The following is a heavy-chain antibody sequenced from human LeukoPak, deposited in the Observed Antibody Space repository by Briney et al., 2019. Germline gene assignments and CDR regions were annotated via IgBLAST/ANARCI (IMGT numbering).Heavy chain of an antibody. CDR1: GSTVTASY. V-gene: IGHV1-2*06. Sequence: SSLRVSPTPSGSTVTASYVLCAREAPGHGLEWMGRINPNSGGITDAQTSQGRFTMTREQSTSTPYIKPSGLRSDHPPVYQCVRFDSSGYYLDYWGQGTLVTVSS. CDR3: VRFDSSGYYLDY. D-gene: IGHD3-22*01. CDR2: INPNSGGI. J-gene: IGHJ4*02.